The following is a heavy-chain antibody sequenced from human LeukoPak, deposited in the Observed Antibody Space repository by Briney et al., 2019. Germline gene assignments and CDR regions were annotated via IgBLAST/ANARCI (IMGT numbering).Heavy chain of an antibody. V-gene: IGHV3-23*01. CDR1: GFTFSSYG. J-gene: IGHJ4*02. D-gene: IGHD3-22*01. CDR3: ARYPRHYYDSSGYLDY. Sequence: PGGSLRLSCAASGFTFSSYGMSWVRQAPGKGLEWVSAISGSGGSTYYADSVKGRFTISRDNSKNTLYLQMNSLRAEDTAVYYCARYPRHYYDSSGYLDYWGQGTLVTVSS. CDR2: ISGSGGST.